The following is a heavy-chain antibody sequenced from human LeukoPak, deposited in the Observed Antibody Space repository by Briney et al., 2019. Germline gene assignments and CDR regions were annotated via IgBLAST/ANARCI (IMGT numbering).Heavy chain of an antibody. Sequence: GRSLRLSCAASGFTFSSYAMHWVRQAPGKGLEWVAVISYDGSNKYYADSVKGRFTISRGNSKNTLYLQMNSLRAEDTAVYYCARARYCSGGSCPNEYFQHWGQDTLVTVSS. CDR2: ISYDGSNK. D-gene: IGHD2-15*01. J-gene: IGHJ1*01. CDR1: GFTFSSYA. CDR3: ARARYCSGGSCPNEYFQH. V-gene: IGHV3-30*04.